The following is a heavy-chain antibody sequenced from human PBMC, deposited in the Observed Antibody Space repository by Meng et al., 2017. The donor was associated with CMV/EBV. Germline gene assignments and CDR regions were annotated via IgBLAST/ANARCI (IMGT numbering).Heavy chain of an antibody. J-gene: IGHJ4*02. V-gene: IGHV1-18*01. CDR3: ARDLGTYDFWSGYLPNFDY. CDR2: ISAYNGNT. D-gene: IGHD3-3*01. Sequence: ASVKVSCKASGYTFTSYGISWVRQAPGQGLEWMGWISAYNGNTNYAQKLQGRVTMTTDTSTSTAYMELRSLRSDDTAAYYCARDLGTYDFWSGYLPNFDYWGQGTLVTVSS. CDR1: GYTFTSYG.